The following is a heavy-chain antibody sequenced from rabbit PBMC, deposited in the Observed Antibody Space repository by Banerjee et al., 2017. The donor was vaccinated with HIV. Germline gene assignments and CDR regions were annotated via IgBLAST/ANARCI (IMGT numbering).Heavy chain of an antibody. CDR1: GFTLSSYW. Sequence: QEQLEESGGDLVQSEGSLTLTCTASGFTLSSYWMYWVRQAPGKGLEWIACIDTGNNSYYASWAKGRFTISKTSSTTVTLQVTSLTAADTATYFCARSGVGYILWGQGTLVTVS. D-gene: IGHD7-1*01. V-gene: IGHV1S45*01. CDR3: ARSGVGYIL. J-gene: IGHJ3*01. CDR2: IDTGNNS.